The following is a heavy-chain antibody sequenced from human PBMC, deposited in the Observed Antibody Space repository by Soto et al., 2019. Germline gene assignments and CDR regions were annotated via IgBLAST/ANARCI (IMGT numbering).Heavy chain of an antibody. CDR2: IRDSGST. CDR1: GGSVSSDDYS. J-gene: IGHJ4*02. D-gene: IGHD2-8*01. Sequence: QVQLQESGPGLVKPSQTLSVTCTVSGGSVSSDDYSWSWIRQHPGKGLEWIGYIRDSGSTYYNPSLERRVTIAVDTSKNQFSLRLRSVTAAETAVYYCARAMANYFDYWGQGTLVTASS. CDR3: ARAMANYFDY. V-gene: IGHV4-31*03.